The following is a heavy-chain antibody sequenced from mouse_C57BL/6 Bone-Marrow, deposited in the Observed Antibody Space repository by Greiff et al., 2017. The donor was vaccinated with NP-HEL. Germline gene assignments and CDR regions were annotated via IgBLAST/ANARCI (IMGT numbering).Heavy chain of an antibody. CDR1: GYTFTSYG. D-gene: IGHD3-2*02. V-gene: IGHV1-81*01. CDR2: IYPRSGNT. Sequence: VQLQQSGAELARPGASVKLSCKASGYTFTSYGISWVKQRTGQGLEWIGEIYPRSGNTYYNEKFKGKATLTADKSSSTAYMELRSLTSEDSAVYFCAMLRPEYYDAMDYWGQGTSVTVSS. J-gene: IGHJ4*01. CDR3: AMLRPEYYDAMDY.